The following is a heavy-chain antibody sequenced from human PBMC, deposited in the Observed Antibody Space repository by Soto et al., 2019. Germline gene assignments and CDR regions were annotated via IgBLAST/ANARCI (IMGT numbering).Heavy chain of an antibody. CDR1: GGSISNYY. CDR3: ARERREEIHDGYDIDY. Sequence: QVQLQESGPGLVKPSETLSLTCTVSGGSISNYYWSWIRQPAGKGLELIGRIYTSGSTDYNPSLKSRVTISIDTSKNQFSLKVTSMTAADTAVYYCARERREEIHDGYDIDYWGQGTLVTVSS. D-gene: IGHD5-12*01. J-gene: IGHJ4*02. V-gene: IGHV4-4*07. CDR2: IYTSGST.